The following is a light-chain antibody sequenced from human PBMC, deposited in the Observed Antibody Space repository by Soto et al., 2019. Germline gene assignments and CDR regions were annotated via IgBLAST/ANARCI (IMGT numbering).Light chain of an antibody. J-gene: IGLJ2*01. CDR2: DNN. CDR3: GTWDSSLSAVA. V-gene: IGLV1-51*01. CDR1: SSIIGNNY. Sequence: QSVLTQPPSVSAAPGQKVTISCSGSSSIIGNNYVSWYQQLPGTAPKLLIYDNNKRPSGIPDRFSGSKSGTSATLGITGLQTGDEAHYYCGTWDSSLSAVAFGGGTKVTVL.